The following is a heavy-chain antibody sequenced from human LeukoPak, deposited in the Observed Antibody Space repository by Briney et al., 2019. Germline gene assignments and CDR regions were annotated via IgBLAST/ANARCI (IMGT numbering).Heavy chain of an antibody. V-gene: IGHV4-30-4*01. CDR2: IYYNGST. CDR1: GGSISSGDYY. CDR3: ARFRPWNGMDV. D-gene: IGHD3-3*01. Sequence: SETLSLTCTVSGGSISSGDYYWSWIRQPPGKGLEWIGYIYYNGSTYYNPSLKSRLTMSVDTPKNRLSLKLSSVTAADTAVYYCARFRPWNGMDVRGQGTTVIVSS. J-gene: IGHJ6*02.